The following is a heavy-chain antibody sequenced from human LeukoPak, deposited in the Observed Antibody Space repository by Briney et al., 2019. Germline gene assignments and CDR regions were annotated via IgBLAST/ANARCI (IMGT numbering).Heavy chain of an antibody. CDR3: AKRGVVIRVILVGFHKEAYYFDS. CDR2: ISDSGGST. V-gene: IGHV3-23*01. CDR1: GFTFSTYS. J-gene: IGHJ4*02. D-gene: IGHD3-22*01. Sequence: GGSLRLSCAASGFTFSTYSMNWIRQAPGKGLEWVAGISDSGGSTNYADSVKGRFTISRDNPENTLYLQMNSLRAEDTAVYYCAKRGVVIRVILVGFHKEAYYFDSWGQGALVTVSS.